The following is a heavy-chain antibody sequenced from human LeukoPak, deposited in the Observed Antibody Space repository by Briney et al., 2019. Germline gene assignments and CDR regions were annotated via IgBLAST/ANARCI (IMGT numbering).Heavy chain of an antibody. CDR2: IYYSGST. J-gene: IGHJ3*02. D-gene: IGHD4-17*01. CDR3: AKGQGGDYGDYGGAFDI. CDR1: GGSISSSSYY. Sequence: SETLSLTCTVSGGSISSSSYYWVWIRQPPGKGLEWIGSIYYSGSTYYNSSLRSRVTISVDTSKKQFALKLSSVTAADTAVYYCAKGQGGDYGDYGGAFDIWGQGTMVTVSS. V-gene: IGHV4-39*06.